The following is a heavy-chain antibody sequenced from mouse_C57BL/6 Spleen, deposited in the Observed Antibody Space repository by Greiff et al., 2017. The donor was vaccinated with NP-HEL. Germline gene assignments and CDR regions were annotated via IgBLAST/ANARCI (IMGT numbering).Heavy chain of an antibody. D-gene: IGHD2-12*01. CDR1: GYTFTSYW. CDR3: ARGIAYYSAWFAY. V-gene: IGHV1-53*01. CDR2: INPSNGGT. J-gene: IGHJ3*01. Sequence: QVQLQQSGTELVKPGASVKLSCKASGYTFTSYWMHWVKQRPGQGLEWIGNINPSNGGTNYNEKFKSKATLTVDKSSSTAYMQLSSLTSEDSAVYYCARGIAYYSAWFAYWGQGTLVTVSA.